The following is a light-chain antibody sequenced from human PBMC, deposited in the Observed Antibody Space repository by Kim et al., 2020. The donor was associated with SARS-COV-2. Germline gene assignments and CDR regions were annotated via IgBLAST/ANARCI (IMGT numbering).Light chain of an antibody. Sequence: ERATPPCRGGLSVITAGVGCYQHRTGQAHGRRMYGASIRATGIPDRFSGSGSGTDFTLTNSNLEPGDSAVYYCQQFGNSPLYNFGQGTKLEI. V-gene: IGKV3-20*01. J-gene: IGKJ2*01. CDR2: GAS. CDR1: LSVITAG. CDR3: QQFGNSPLYN.